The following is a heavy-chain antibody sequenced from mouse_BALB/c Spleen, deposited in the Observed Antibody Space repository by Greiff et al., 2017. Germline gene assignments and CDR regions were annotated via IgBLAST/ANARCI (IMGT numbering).Heavy chain of an antibody. CDR1: GYTFTDYE. J-gene: IGHJ4*01. D-gene: IGHD2-3*01. V-gene: IGHV1-15*01. Sequence: VQLQQSGAELVRPGASVTLSCKASGYTFTDYEMHWVKQTPVHGLEWIGAIDPETGGTAYNQKFKGKATLTADKSSSTAYMELRSLTSEDSAVYYCTNMMDYAMDYWGQGTSVTVSS. CDR2: IDPETGGT. CDR3: TNMMDYAMDY.